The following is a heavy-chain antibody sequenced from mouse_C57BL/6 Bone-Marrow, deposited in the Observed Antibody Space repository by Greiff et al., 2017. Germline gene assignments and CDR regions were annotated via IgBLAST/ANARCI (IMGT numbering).Heavy chain of an antibody. Sequence: VQLQQSGPELVKPGASVKISCKASGYAFSSSWLNWVKQRPGKGLEWIGRIYPGDGDTNYNGKFKGKATLTADKSYSTAYMQLSSLTSDDSAVYFCARDYYGSSDYWGKGTTLTVSS. CDR3: ARDYYGSSDY. CDR2: IYPGDGDT. V-gene: IGHV1-82*01. CDR1: GYAFSSSW. J-gene: IGHJ2*01. D-gene: IGHD1-1*01.